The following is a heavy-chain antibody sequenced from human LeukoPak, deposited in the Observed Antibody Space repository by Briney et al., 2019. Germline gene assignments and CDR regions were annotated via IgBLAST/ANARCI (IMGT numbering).Heavy chain of an antibody. V-gene: IGHV4-59*01. CDR2: IYYSGST. J-gene: IGHJ3*02. CDR3: ARVSVVVPAAIGDDNFDI. Sequence: SETLSLTCTVSGGSISSYYWSWIRQPPGKGLEWIGYIYYSGSTNHNPPLKSRVTISVDTSKNQFSLKLSSVTAADTAVYYCARVSVVVPAAIGDDNFDIWGQGTMVTVSS. D-gene: IGHD2-2*02. CDR1: GGSISSYY.